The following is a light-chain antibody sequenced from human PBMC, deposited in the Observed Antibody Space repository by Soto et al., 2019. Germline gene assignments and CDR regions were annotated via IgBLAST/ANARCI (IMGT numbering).Light chain of an antibody. CDR3: TSFKNSDTWV. Sequence: QSALTQAASVSGSPGQSITISCTGSSSDVGAYNYVSWFQQHPDKAPKLLIHEVSNRPSGVSNRFSGSKSGNTASLTISGLQAEDEADYYCTSFKNSDTWVFGGGTKLTVL. CDR2: EVS. CDR1: SSDVGAYNY. J-gene: IGLJ3*02. V-gene: IGLV2-14*01.